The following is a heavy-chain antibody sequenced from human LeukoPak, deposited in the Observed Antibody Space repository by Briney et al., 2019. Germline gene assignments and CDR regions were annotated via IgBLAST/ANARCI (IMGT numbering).Heavy chain of an antibody. J-gene: IGHJ2*01. V-gene: IGHV1-69*04. CDR1: GGTFSSYA. Sequence: SVKVSCKASGGTFSSYAISWVRQAPGQGLEWMGRIIPILGIANYAQKFQGRVTITADKSTSTAYMELSSLRSEDTAVYYCARVFPEGETPVVTPVAYFDLWGRGTLVTVSS. CDR3: ARVFPEGETPVVTPVAYFDL. CDR2: IIPILGIA. D-gene: IGHD4-23*01.